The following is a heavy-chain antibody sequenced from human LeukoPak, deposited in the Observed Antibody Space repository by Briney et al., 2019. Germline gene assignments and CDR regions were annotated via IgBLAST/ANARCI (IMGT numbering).Heavy chain of an antibody. CDR3: ASHYSSGSYRYTGSFDS. J-gene: IGHJ4*02. CDR1: GGSFSDYY. Sequence: PSETLSLTCAVYGGSFSDYYWSWIRQPPGKGLEWIGEINHSGTTNYSPSLKSRVSISVDTSKNQFSLKLNSVTAAHAAMYYCASHYSSGSYRYTGSFDSWGQGMLVNVSS. V-gene: IGHV4-34*01. CDR2: INHSGTT. D-gene: IGHD3-16*02.